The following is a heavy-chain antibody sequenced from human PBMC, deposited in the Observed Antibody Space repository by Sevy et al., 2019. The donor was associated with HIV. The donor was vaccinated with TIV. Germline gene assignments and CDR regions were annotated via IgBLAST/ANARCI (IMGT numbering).Heavy chain of an antibody. D-gene: IGHD6-25*01. Sequence: GGSLRLSCTASGFTFGDYAMSWVRQAPGKGLEGVAFIRYDGINKYYVDSVKGRSTISRDNSKDTLYLEMKSLRLEDTAIYYCAKGGSGGIDHYGMDVWGQGTTVTVSS. CDR2: IRYDGINK. CDR1: GFTFGDYA. V-gene: IGHV3-30*02. CDR3: AKGGSGGIDHYGMDV. J-gene: IGHJ6*02.